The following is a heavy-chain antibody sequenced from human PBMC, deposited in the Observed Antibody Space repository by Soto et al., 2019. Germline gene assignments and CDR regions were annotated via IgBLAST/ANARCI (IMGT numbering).Heavy chain of an antibody. CDR1: GGTFSSYA. V-gene: IGHV1-69*13. Sequence: GASVKVSCKSSGGTFSSYAISWVRQAPGQGLEWMGGIIPIFGTANYAQKFQGRVTITADESTSTAYMELSSLRSEDTAVYYCATSVAAAGTTGFDYWGQGTLVTVSS. CDR2: IIPIFGTA. D-gene: IGHD6-13*01. J-gene: IGHJ4*02. CDR3: ATSVAAAGTTGFDY.